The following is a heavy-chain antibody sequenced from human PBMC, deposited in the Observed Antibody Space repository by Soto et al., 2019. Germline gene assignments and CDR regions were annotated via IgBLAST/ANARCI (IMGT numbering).Heavy chain of an antibody. D-gene: IGHD3-10*01. V-gene: IGHV3-30-3*01. CDR1: GFTFSSYA. J-gene: IGHJ4*02. CDR2: ISYDGSNK. CDR3: ARSQLYYGSGSYYKGGFDY. Sequence: GGSLRLSCAASGFTFSSYAMHWVRQAPGKGLEWVAVISYDGSNKYYADSVKGRFTISRDNSKNTLYLQMNSLRAEDTAVYYCARSQLYYGSGSYYKGGFDYWGQGTLVTVSS.